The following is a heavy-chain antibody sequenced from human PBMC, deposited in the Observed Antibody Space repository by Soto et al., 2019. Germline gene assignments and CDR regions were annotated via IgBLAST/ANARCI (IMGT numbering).Heavy chain of an antibody. D-gene: IGHD2-2*01. J-gene: IGHJ4*02. V-gene: IGHV5-10-1*01. CDR1: GYSFACYW. CDR3: ARKIYASETVLIFQYSFDS. CDR2: IDPSDSQT. Sequence: GESLKISFKGSGYSFACYWITWVRQKPGKGLEWMGRIDPSDSQTYYSPSFRGHVTTSSPNPITMFFLQWMILRASDTAMYYCARKIYASETVLIFQYSFDSRAKETPVPVSS.